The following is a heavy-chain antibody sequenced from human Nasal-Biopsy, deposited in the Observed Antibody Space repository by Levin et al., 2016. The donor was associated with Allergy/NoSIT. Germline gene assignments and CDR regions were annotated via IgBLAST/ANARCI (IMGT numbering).Heavy chain of an antibody. D-gene: IGHD2-15*01. CDR2: ISAYNGNT. J-gene: IGHJ5*02. Sequence: ASVKVSCKASGYTFTDYAVSWVRQAPGQGLEWMGWISAYNGNTHYAQNFQGIVTMTTDTSTSTAYMELRSLRSDDTAVYYCARDVGYCRGGSCYGNWFDPWGQGTLVTVSS. CDR1: GYTFTDYA. V-gene: IGHV1-18*01. CDR3: ARDVGYCRGGSCYGNWFDP.